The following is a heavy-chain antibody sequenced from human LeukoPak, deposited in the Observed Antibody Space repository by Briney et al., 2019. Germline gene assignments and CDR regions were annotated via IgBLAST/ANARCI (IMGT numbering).Heavy chain of an antibody. J-gene: IGHJ3*01. D-gene: IGHD2-2*01. CDR2: TNKEGTGT. CDR3: AREMGSSSYVSDV. CDR1: GFTFSDYW. Sequence: PGGSLRLSCAASGFTFSDYWMHWVRRAPGKGLMWVSRTNKEGTGTTYADSVRGRFTISRDNAKNTLLLQVNSLRAEDTGVYYCAREMGSSSYVSDVWGQGTMVTVSS. V-gene: IGHV3-74*01.